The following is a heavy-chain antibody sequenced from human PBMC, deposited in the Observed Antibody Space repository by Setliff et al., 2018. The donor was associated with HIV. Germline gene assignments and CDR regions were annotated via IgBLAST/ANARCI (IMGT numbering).Heavy chain of an antibody. J-gene: IGHJ4*02. CDR3: ARGSSWYDY. D-gene: IGHD6-13*01. CDR1: GGSISNYY. V-gene: IGHV4-4*08. Sequence: SETLSLTCTVSGGSISNYYWSWIRQPPGKGLEWIGYVYTTGSTYYNPSLKSRITISVDTSKNQFSLKLSSVTAADTAVYYCARGSSWYDYWGQGTLVTVSS. CDR2: VYTTGST.